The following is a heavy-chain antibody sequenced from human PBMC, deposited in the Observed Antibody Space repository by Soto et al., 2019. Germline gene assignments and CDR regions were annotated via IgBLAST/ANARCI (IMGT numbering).Heavy chain of an antibody. J-gene: IGHJ4*02. V-gene: IGHV3-23*01. CDR3: AKDRRAGGNSAFYFDF. Sequence: GGSLRLSCEASGFKFSNYAMSWVRQAPGKGLEWVSLISATGGGTYYADSVKGRFAISRDNSHNTLYLQVHSLTAEDTAVYYCAKDRRAGGNSAFYFDFWGQGAQVTVYS. CDR1: GFKFSNYA. CDR2: ISATGGGT. D-gene: IGHD3-16*01.